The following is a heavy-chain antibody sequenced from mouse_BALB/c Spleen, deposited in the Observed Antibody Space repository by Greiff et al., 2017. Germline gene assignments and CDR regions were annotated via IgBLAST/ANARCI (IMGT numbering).Heavy chain of an antibody. Sequence: DVMLVESGGDLVKPGGSLKLSCAASGFTFSSYGMSWVRQTPDKRLEWVATISSGGSYTYYPDSVKGRFTISRDNAKNTLYLQMSSLKSEDTAMYYCARTARGTDAYWGQGTLVTVSA. CDR1: GFTFSSYG. CDR2: ISSGGSYT. CDR3: ARTARGTDAY. J-gene: IGHJ3*01. V-gene: IGHV5-6*02. D-gene: IGHD3-1*01.